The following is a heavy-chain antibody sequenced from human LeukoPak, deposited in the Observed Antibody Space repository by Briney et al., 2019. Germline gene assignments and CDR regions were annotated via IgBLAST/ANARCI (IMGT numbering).Heavy chain of an antibody. V-gene: IGHV1-46*01. D-gene: IGHD3-3*01. J-gene: IGHJ6*03. CDR2: INPSGGST. CDR1: GYTFTSYY. Sequence: ASVKVSCKASGYTFTSYYMHWVRQAPGQGLEWMGIINPSGGSTSYAQKFQGRVTMTRDMSTSTVYMELSSLRSEDTAVYYCAGNRKGYDFWSGYSRWYMDVWGKGTTVTVSS. CDR3: AGNRKGYDFWSGYSRWYMDV.